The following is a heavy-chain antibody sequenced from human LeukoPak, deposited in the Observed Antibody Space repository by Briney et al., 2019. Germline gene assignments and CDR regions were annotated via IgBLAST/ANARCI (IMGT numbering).Heavy chain of an antibody. Sequence: GGSLRLSCAASGFTFSSYGMHWVRQAPGKGLEWVAVISYDGNHKYYGDSVKGRFTISRDNSRNTLYLQMDSLKTEDTAVYYCAKGELHFNTCSFDYWGQGTLVTVSS. V-gene: IGHV3-30*18. D-gene: IGHD1-26*01. CDR1: GFTFSSYG. CDR2: ISYDGNHK. CDR3: AKGELHFNTCSFDY. J-gene: IGHJ4*02.